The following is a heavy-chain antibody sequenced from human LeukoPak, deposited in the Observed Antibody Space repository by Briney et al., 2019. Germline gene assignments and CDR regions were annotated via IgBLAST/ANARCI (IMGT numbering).Heavy chain of an antibody. V-gene: IGHV4-39*07. Sequence: PSETLSLTCTVSGGSISSSSYYWGWIRQPPGKGLEWIGSIYYSGSTYYNPSLKSRVTISVDTSKNQFSLKLSSVTAADTAVYYCARDSGYSYGFAVYYGMDVWGQGTTVTVSS. CDR2: IYYSGST. D-gene: IGHD5-18*01. CDR1: GGSISSSSYY. CDR3: ARDSGYSYGFAVYYGMDV. J-gene: IGHJ6*02.